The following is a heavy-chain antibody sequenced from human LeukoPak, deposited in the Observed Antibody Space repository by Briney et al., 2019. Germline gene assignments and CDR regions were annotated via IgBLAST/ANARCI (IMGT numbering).Heavy chain of an antibody. CDR1: GGTFRSYA. D-gene: IGHD2/OR15-2a*01. CDR2: IIPIFGTA. CDR3: ARGIAKIIGLDYYYYGMDV. J-gene: IGHJ6*04. Sequence: GASVKVSCKASGGTFRSYAISWVRQAPGQGLEWMGGIIPIFGTANHAQKFQGRVTITADESTSTAYMELSSLRSEDTAVYYCARGIAKIIGLDYYYYGMDVWGKGTTVTVSS. V-gene: IGHV1-69*13.